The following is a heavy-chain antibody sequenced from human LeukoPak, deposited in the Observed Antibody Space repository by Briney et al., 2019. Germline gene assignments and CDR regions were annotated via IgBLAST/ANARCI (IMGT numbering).Heavy chain of an antibody. CDR3: ARGYCSGGSCYRLGSFDP. Sequence: GGSLRLSCAASGFTFSSYSMNWVRQAPGKGLEWVSSISSSSSYIYYGDSVKGRFTMSRDNAEISLYLQMNSLRAEDTAVYYCARGYCSGGSCYRLGSFDPWGQGTLVTVSS. CDR1: GFTFSSYS. CDR2: ISSSSSYI. V-gene: IGHV3-21*01. D-gene: IGHD2-15*01. J-gene: IGHJ5*02.